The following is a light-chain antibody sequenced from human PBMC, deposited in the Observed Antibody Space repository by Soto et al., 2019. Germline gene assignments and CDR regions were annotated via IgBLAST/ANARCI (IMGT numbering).Light chain of an antibody. CDR2: ANT. CDR3: QSYDTSLRDSV. J-gene: IGLJ2*01. Sequence: QSVLTQPPSVSGAPGQRVTISCTGSSSNIGAGYDVHWYQQLPGTAPKLLIYANTIRPSGVPDRFSGSKSGTSGSLAITGLQAEDEADYYCQSYDTSLRDSVFGGGTKLTVL. CDR1: SSNIGAGYD. V-gene: IGLV1-40*01.